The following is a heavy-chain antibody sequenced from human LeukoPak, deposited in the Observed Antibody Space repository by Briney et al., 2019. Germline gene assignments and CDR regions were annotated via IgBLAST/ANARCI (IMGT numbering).Heavy chain of an antibody. CDR3: ARDGIPNPRHCNGYYYMDV. J-gene: IGHJ6*03. Sequence: PGGSLRLSCAASGFTFSSYGMHWVRQAPGKGLEWVAVISFDGDNKYYADSVKGRFTISRDNSKNTLYLQMNSLGAEDTAVYYCARDGIPNPRHCNGYYYMDVWGKGTTVTVSS. D-gene: IGHD2-8*01. V-gene: IGHV3-30*03. CDR1: GFTFSSYG. CDR2: ISFDGDNK.